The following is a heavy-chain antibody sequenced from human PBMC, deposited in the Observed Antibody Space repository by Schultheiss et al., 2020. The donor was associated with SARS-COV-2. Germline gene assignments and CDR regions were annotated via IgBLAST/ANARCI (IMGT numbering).Heavy chain of an antibody. CDR1: GFTFSNYW. D-gene: IGHD2-2*01. CDR2: ISSSSSYI. V-gene: IGHV3-21*01. J-gene: IGHJ4*02. CDR3: ARDRCSSASCYGSPFDY. Sequence: GGSLRLSCAASGFTFSNYWMHWVRQAPGKGLVWVSSISSSSSYIYYADSVKGRFTISRDNAKNSLYLQMNSLRAEDTAVYYCARDRCSSASCYGSPFDYWGQGTLVTVSS.